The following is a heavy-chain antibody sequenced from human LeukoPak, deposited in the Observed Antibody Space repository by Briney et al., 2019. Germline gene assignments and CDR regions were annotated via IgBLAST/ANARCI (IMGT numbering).Heavy chain of an antibody. J-gene: IGHJ5*02. V-gene: IGHV4-39*02. D-gene: IGHD1-26*01. Sequence: PSETLSLTCTVSDGSISSSSYYWAWIRQPPGKGLEIIGNIYYTGSTYYNTSLKSRVTIFVDTPKNQFSLNLSSVTAADTAVYYCARDGWELPWRYNWFDPWGQGTLVTVSS. CDR2: IYYTGST. CDR1: DGSISSSSYY. CDR3: ARDGWELPWRYNWFDP.